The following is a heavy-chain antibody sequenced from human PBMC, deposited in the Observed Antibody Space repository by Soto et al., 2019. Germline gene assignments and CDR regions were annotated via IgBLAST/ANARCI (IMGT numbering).Heavy chain of an antibody. D-gene: IGHD2-15*01. CDR3: GRSPRRVDGKWYVDY. J-gene: IGHJ4*02. Sequence: QVQLQESGPGLVKPSGTLSLSCGVSGDSFSSSNWWTWIRQPPGKGLEWIGHILQTGHTDLSPSLRSRITITIATSKNEFSLKMPSVTAAATAAYYCGRSPRRVDGKWYVDYWGPGALVIVAS. CDR2: ILQTGHT. V-gene: IGHV4-4*02. CDR1: GDSFSSSNW.